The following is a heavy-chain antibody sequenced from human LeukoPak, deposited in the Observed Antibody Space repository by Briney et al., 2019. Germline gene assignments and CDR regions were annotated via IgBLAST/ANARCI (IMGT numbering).Heavy chain of an antibody. J-gene: IGHJ4*02. Sequence: PGGSLRLSCAASGFTFSSHWMSWVRQAPGKGLEWVANIKQDGSEKYYVDSVKGRFTISRDNAKNSLYLQMNSLRAEDTAVYYCARDGESTVVYDYWGQGTLVTVSS. CDR2: IKQDGSEK. D-gene: IGHD4-23*01. CDR3: ARDGESTVVYDY. V-gene: IGHV3-7*01. CDR1: GFTFSSHW.